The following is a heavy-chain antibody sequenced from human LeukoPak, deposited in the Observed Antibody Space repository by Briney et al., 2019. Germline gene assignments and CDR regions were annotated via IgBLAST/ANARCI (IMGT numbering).Heavy chain of an antibody. D-gene: IGHD3-10*01. V-gene: IGHV3-48*03. CDR1: GFTFSSYE. Sequence: GGSLRLSCAASGFTFSSYEMNWVRQAPGKGLEWVSYISSGGSTIYYADSVKGRFTISRDNAMNSLYLQMNSLRAEDTAVYYCAKDSKRWKTYYYEAGSYYFDYWGQGTRVTVSS. CDR2: ISSGGSTI. J-gene: IGHJ4*02. CDR3: AKDSKRWKTYYYEAGSYYFDY.